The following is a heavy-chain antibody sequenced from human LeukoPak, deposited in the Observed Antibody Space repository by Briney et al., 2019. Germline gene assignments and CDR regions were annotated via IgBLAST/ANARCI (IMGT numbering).Heavy chain of an antibody. D-gene: IGHD6-19*01. CDR2: LSGSGITT. J-gene: IGHJ4*01. V-gene: IGHV3-23*01. CDR1: GFTFSNSA. Sequence: GGSLSLSCAASGFTFSNSAMIWVRQAPGKGLEWVSTLSGSGITTYYADSVKGRFTISRDNSKNTLYLQMNSLRAEDTAVYYCAKGIYSSGWSYFDYWGHGTLVTVSS. CDR3: AKGIYSSGWSYFDY.